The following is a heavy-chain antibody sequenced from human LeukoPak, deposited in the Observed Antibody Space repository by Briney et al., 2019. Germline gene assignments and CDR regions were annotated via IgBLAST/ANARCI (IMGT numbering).Heavy chain of an antibody. V-gene: IGHV1-2*02. CDR3: ARDKGNWINSLYYYYYYMDV. D-gene: IGHD1-1*01. J-gene: IGHJ6*03. CDR2: INPNSGGT. Sequence: ASVKVSCKASGYTFTGYYMHWVRQAPGQGLEWMGWINPNSGGTNYAQKFQGRVTMTRDTSISTAYMELSRLRSDDTAVYYCARDKGNWINSLYYYYYYMDVWGKGTTVTVSS. CDR1: GYTFTGYY.